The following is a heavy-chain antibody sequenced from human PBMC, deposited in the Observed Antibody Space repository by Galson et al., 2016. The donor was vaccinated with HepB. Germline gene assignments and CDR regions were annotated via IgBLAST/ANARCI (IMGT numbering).Heavy chain of an antibody. D-gene: IGHD5-18*01. V-gene: IGHV3-21*01. Sequence: SLRLSCAASGFTFSSYSMNWVRQAPGKGLEWVSSITSSSRYIYYADSVKGRFTISRDNAKNSLFLQMNSLRAEDTAVYYCARKLDTLPFHDDAFDIWGLGTMVTVSS. CDR1: GFTFSSYS. J-gene: IGHJ3*02. CDR3: ARKLDTLPFHDDAFDI. CDR2: ITSSSRYI.